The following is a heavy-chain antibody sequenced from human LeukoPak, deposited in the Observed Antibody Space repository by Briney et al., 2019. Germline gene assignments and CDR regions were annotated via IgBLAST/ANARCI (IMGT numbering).Heavy chain of an antibody. CDR1: GYTFTSHW. J-gene: IGHJ4*02. CDR2: IYPGDSDT. V-gene: IGHV5-51*01. Sequence: GESLKISCKGSGYTFTSHWIGWVRQMPGKGLEWMGIIYPGDSDTSYSPSFQGQVTISADKSIGTAYLQWSSLKASDTAMYYCARISSGWPFDYWGQGTLVTVSS. CDR3: ARISSGWPFDY. D-gene: IGHD6-19*01.